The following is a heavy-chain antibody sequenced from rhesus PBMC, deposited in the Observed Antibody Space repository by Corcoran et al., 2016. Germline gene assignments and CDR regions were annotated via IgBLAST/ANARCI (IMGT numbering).Heavy chain of an antibody. Sequence: EVQLVESGGGLVEPGGSLRLSCVVAGSSFTNYGIHWVRRAPGKGLGGEAYISFDWSKKYCADSVKDRFTICRDNSNNVLYLQMSSLQLEYAAVCYCARDWRYEDDYGSYYYGLDSLGQEVVVSVSS. CDR1: GSSFTNYG. CDR3: ARDWRYEDDYGSYYYGLDS. V-gene: IGHV3-54*02. J-gene: IGHJ6*01. D-gene: IGHD3-9*01. CDR2: ISFDWSKK.